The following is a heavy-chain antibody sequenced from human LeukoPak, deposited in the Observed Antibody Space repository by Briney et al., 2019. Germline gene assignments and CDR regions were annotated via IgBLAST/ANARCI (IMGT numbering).Heavy chain of an antibody. CDR1: GFTFSSYA. J-gene: IGHJ4*02. V-gene: IGHV3-23*01. Sequence: GGSLRLSSAASGFTFSSYAMSWVRHAPGKGLEWVSAINGSGGSTYYADSVKGRFTISRDNSKNSLDLQMNSMTAEDTAVYFCEKYVGYSGYAVDYWGQGTLVTVSS. CDR3: EKYVGYSGYAVDY. CDR2: INGSGGST. D-gene: IGHD5-12*01.